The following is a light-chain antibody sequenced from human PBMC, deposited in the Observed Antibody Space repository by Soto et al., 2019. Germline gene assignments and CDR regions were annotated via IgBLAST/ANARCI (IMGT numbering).Light chain of an antibody. CDR1: QSISSW. V-gene: IGKV1-5*03. CDR2: KAS. J-gene: IGKJ1*01. Sequence: DIQMTQSPSTLSASVGDRVTIPCRASQSISSWLAWYQQKPGKAPKLLIYKASSLESGVPSRFSGSGSGTEFTLSISSLQPDDVATYYCQQFDSFAVTFGQGTKVDIK. CDR3: QQFDSFAVT.